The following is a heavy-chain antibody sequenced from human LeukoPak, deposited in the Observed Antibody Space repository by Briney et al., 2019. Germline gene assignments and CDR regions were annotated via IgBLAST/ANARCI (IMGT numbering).Heavy chain of an antibody. CDR1: GYSISSRSF. Sequence: SETLSLTCTVSGYSISSRSFWGWSRQPPGKGLEGIGSSYHTGSTYYNPSLKSRITISMDTSKNQSSLKLSSVTAADTAVYYCAIGRGGQQLGDYWGQGTLVTVSS. V-gene: IGHV4-38-2*02. CDR3: AIGRGGQQLGDY. D-gene: IGHD6-13*01. CDR2: SYHTGST. J-gene: IGHJ4*02.